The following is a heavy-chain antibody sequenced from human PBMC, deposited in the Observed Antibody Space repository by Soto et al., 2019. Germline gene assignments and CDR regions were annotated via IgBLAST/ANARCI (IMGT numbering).Heavy chain of an antibody. J-gene: IGHJ6*02. Sequence: GGSLRLSCAASGFTFSSYGMHWVRQAPGKGLEWVAVIWYDGSNKYYADSVKGRFTISRDNSKNTLYLQMNSLRAEDTAVYYCARALAAAGKAYYYYGMDVWGQGTTVTVSS. CDR1: GFTFSSYG. CDR3: ARALAAAGKAYYYYGMDV. D-gene: IGHD6-13*01. CDR2: IWYDGSNK. V-gene: IGHV3-33*01.